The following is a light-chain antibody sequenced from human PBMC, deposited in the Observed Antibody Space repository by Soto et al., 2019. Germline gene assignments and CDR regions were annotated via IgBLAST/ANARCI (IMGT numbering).Light chain of an antibody. CDR3: QTWGTPFRL. V-gene: IGLV4-69*01. CDR1: SGHSSFA. CDR2: LNSDGSH. Sequence: QLVLTQSPSASASLGASVKLTCTLSSGHSSFAIAWHQQQPEKGPRYLMNLNSDGSHTKGDGIPDRFSGSSSGAERYLIISSLQSEDEADYYCQTWGTPFRLFGGGIKLTVL. J-gene: IGLJ2*01.